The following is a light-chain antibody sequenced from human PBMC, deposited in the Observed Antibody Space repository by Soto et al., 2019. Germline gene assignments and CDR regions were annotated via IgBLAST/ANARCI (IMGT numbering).Light chain of an antibody. CDR3: SSYTRSSTLL. CDR1: SSDVGDYNY. CDR2: DVS. V-gene: IGLV2-14*03. J-gene: IGLJ1*01. Sequence: QSALAQPASVSGSPGQSITISCTGTSSDVGDYNYVSWYQQHPGKAPKLMIYDVSHRPSEVSNRFSGSKSGNTASLTISGLQAEDEAGYYCSSYTRSSTLLFGTGTKLTVL.